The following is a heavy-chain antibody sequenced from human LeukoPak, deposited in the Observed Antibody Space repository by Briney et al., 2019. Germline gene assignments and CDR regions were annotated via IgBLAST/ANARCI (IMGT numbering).Heavy chain of an antibody. CDR1: GYSFISYW. Sequence: GESLKISCNGSGYSFISYWIGWVRQMPGKGLEWMGIIYPADSNTRYSPSFQGQVTISADKSISTAYLQWSSLKASDTAIYYCARQVSCYSCDAFDLWGQGTMVTVSS. CDR2: IYPADSNT. D-gene: IGHD2-15*01. J-gene: IGHJ3*01. CDR3: ARQVSCYSCDAFDL. V-gene: IGHV5-51*01.